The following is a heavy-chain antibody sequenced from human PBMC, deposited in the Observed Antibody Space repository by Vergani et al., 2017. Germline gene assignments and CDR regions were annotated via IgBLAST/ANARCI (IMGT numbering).Heavy chain of an antibody. J-gene: IGHJ6*02. CDR3: AKNPGISTPRHYYAMDV. CDR2: ISPGAATV. D-gene: IGHD1-14*01. V-gene: IGHV3-11*04. Sequence: LEESGGGSVKPGGSLRLSCAASGFKFSDHYMSWIRQAPGKGLEWVSHISPGAATVSYTDSVTGQFTVSRDNDNNSLTLDMTTLRVEDTAVYYCAKNPGISTPRHYYAMDVWGQGTTVTVSS. CDR1: GFKFSDHY.